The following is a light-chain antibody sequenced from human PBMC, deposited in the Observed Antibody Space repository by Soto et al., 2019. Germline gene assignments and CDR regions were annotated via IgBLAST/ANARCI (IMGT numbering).Light chain of an antibody. V-gene: IGKV3-15*01. J-gene: IGKJ5*01. CDR1: QSVSSN. CDR2: GAS. CDR3: QQYNNWTPT. Sequence: EIVITPSPATLSVSPGERATLSCRASQSVSSNLAWYQQKPGQAPRLLIYGASTRVTGIPARFSGSGSGTEFTLNITSLQPEDFAVYYCQQYNNWTPTFGQGTRLEIK.